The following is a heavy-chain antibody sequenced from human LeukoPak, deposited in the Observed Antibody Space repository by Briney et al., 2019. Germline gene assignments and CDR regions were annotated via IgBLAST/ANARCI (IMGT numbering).Heavy chain of an antibody. CDR3: AKDGDTSSSWHGGYFQH. V-gene: IGHV3-23*01. J-gene: IGHJ1*01. CDR2: ISGSGGST. CDR1: GFTFSSYA. D-gene: IGHD6-13*01. Sequence: GGSLRLSCAASGFTFSSYAMSWVRQAPGKGLEWVSAISGSGGSTYYADSVKGRFTISRDNSKNTLYLQMNSLRAEDTAVYYCAKDGDTSSSWHGGYFQHWGQGTLVTVSS.